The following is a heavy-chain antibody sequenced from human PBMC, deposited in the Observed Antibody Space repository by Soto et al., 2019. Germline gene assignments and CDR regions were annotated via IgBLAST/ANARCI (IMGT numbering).Heavy chain of an antibody. J-gene: IGHJ4*02. V-gene: IGHV1-69*05. CDR3: ARVLRDSGFDY. CDR2: IIPIFGTA. CDR1: GGTFSSYA. Sequence: GASVKVSCKASGGTFSSYAISWVRQAPGQGLEWMGGIIPIFGTANYAQKFQGRVTMTRDTSISTAYMELSRLRSDDTAVYYCARVLRDSGFDYWGQGTLVTVSS. D-gene: IGHD6-19*01.